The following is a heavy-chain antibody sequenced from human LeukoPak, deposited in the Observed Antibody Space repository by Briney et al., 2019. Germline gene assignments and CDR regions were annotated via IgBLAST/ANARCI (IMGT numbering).Heavy chain of an antibody. CDR1: GFIVSTNY. CDR2: IYSVGGT. Sequence: PGGSLRLSCAASGFIVSTNYMIWVRQAPGKGLEWVSVIYSVGGTYYADPVRGRFTISRDNSKNMLYLQMNSLRAEDTAVYYCARDTPAGDFEYWGQGTLVTVSS. V-gene: IGHV3-53*01. D-gene: IGHD6-19*01. J-gene: IGHJ4*02. CDR3: ARDTPAGDFEY.